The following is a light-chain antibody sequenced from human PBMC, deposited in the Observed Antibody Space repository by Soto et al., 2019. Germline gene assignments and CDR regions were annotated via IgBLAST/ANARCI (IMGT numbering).Light chain of an antibody. J-gene: IGKJ4*01. CDR1: QGISNY. CDR3: QKYTHGPT. V-gene: IGKV1-27*01. Sequence: DIQMTQSPSSLSASVGDRVTITCRASQGISNYLAWYQQIPGKVPKRLISAASTLQSGVPSRFSGSGSGTDFTLTISSLQPEDVATYYCQKYTHGPTCVGGTKGEIK. CDR2: AAS.